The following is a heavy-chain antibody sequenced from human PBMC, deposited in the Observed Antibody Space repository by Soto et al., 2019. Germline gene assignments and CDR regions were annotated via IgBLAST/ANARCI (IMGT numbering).Heavy chain of an antibody. D-gene: IGHD4-17*01. CDR3: ARDHQFHGNRAFDI. CDR1: GFTFSSYS. V-gene: IGHV3-48*02. Sequence: EVQLVESGGGLVQPGGSLRLSCAASGFTFSSYSMNWVRQAPGKGLAWVSYISSSSSTIYYADSVKGRFTISRDNAKNSRYLQMNSLRDEDTAVYYCARDHQFHGNRAFDIWGQERMVTVSS. CDR2: ISSSSSTI. J-gene: IGHJ3*02.